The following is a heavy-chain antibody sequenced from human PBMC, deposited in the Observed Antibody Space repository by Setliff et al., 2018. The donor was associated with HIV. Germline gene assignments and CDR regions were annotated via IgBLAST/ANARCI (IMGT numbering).Heavy chain of an antibody. Sequence: GASVKVSCEASGGTFSSHAISWVRQAPGQGLEWMGGIIPIFGAANYAQKFQARVTITTDESTNTAYMELTSLRSDDSAVYFCARGLRARPRLRGFYHYGMDVWGQGTTVTVSS. CDR2: IIPIFGAA. V-gene: IGHV1-69*05. D-gene: IGHD2-21*02. J-gene: IGHJ6*02. CDR3: ARGLRARPRLRGFYHYGMDV. CDR1: GGTFSSHA.